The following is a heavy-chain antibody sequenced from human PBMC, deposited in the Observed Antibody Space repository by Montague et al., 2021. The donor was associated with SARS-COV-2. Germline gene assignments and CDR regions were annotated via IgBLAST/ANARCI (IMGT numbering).Heavy chain of an antibody. CDR1: GGSISSYY. J-gene: IGHJ6*03. CDR2: IYYSGST. Sequence: SETLSLTCTVSGGSISSYYWSWIRQPQGKGLEWIGYIYYSGSTNYNPSLKSRVTISVDTSKNQFSLKMSSVTAADTAVYYCARGIFTIPFIPAHYYMDVWGKGATVTVSS. D-gene: IGHD3-3*01. V-gene: IGHV4-59*01. CDR3: ARGIFTIPFIPAHYYMDV.